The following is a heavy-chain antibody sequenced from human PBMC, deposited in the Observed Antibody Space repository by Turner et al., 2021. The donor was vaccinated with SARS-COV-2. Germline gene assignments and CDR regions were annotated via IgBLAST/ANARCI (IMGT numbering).Heavy chain of an antibody. D-gene: IGHD3-9*01. CDR3: ARSWGGILTGYSFDP. Sequence: QVQLQQWGAGLLKPSETLSLTCGVYGGSFSGYYWSWIRQPPGKGLEWIGEIYHSGSTNYNPSLKSRVTISVDTSKNQFSLKLSSVTAADTAVYYCARSWGGILTGYSFDPWGQGTLVTVSS. J-gene: IGHJ5*02. CDR2: IYHSGST. CDR1: GGSFSGYY. V-gene: IGHV4-34*01.